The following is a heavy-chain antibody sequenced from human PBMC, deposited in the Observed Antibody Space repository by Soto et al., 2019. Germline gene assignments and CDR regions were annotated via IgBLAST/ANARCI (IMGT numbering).Heavy chain of an antibody. J-gene: IGHJ4*02. CDR2: IYHSGST. V-gene: IGHV4-39*01. Sequence: SLTCTVSGGSIRSNNYYWGWIRQPPGKGLEWIGSIYHSGSTNYNPSLKSRVTLSVDTSKNQFSLKLSSVTDADTAVYYCASTVVTWGDYFDYWGQGTLVTVSS. D-gene: IGHD3-10*01. CDR1: GGSIRSNNYY. CDR3: ASTVVTWGDYFDY.